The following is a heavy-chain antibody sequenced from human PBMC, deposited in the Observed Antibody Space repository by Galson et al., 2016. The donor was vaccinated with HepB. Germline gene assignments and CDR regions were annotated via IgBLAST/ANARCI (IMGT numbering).Heavy chain of an antibody. V-gene: IGHV3-21*01. J-gene: IGHJ6*02. Sequence: SLRLSCAPSGFAFNRFSMNWVRQAPGKGLEWVSSISTSSTYTFYADSVKGRFATSRDNAKNALYLQMNSLRAEDTAVYFCARSDGYKPPYYHGIDVWGQGTTVTVSS. D-gene: IGHD5-24*01. CDR2: ISTSSTYT. CDR1: GFAFNRFS. CDR3: ARSDGYKPPYYHGIDV.